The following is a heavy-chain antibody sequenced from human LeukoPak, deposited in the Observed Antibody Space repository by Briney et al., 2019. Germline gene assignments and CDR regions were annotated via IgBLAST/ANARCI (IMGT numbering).Heavy chain of an antibody. V-gene: IGHV1-69*05. Sequence: ASVKLSCTASGGTFSSYAISWVRQAPGQGLEWMGRIIPIFGTANYAQKFQGRVTITTDEYTSTAYMELRILRSEDTAVYYCARDLANPVVAAKEFYYYYYMDVWGRGTTVTVSS. CDR2: IIPIFGTA. CDR3: ARDLANPVVAAKEFYYYYYMDV. J-gene: IGHJ6*03. D-gene: IGHD2-15*01. CDR1: GGTFSSYA.